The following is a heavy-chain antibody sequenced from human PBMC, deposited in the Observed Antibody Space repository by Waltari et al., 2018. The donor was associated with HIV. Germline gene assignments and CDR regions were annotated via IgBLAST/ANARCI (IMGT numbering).Heavy chain of an antibody. CDR2: IKYSGNT. D-gene: IGHD2-15*01. J-gene: IGHJ4*02. Sequence: QLQLQESGPGLVRPSATLSLTCTVSGGFISGRPYYWGWIRQTPARGLEWIGSIKYSGNTLYKSSLKSRATMSIDTSKNQFSLRLNSLTAADTAVYYCMRRDDCISGHCPFDYWGQGILVTVSS. V-gene: IGHV4-39*01. CDR1: GGFISGRPYY. CDR3: MRRDDCISGHCPFDY.